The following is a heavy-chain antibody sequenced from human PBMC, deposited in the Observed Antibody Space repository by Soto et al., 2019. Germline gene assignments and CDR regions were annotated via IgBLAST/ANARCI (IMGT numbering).Heavy chain of an antibody. V-gene: IGHV3-23*01. CDR3: ARLRKYSMDV. J-gene: IGHJ6*02. CDR1: GFIFRDWF. CDR2: ISGSGGST. Sequence: GSLRLSCAASGFIFRDWFMSWVRQAPGKGLEWVSAISGSGGSTYYADSVKGRFTISRDNSKNTLYLQMNSLRAEDTAVYYCARLRKYSMDVWGHGTTVTVSS. D-gene: IGHD5-18*01.